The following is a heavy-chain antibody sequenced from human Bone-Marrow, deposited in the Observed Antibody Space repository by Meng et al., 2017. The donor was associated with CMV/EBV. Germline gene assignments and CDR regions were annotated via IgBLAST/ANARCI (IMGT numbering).Heavy chain of an antibody. V-gene: IGHV4-39*07. CDR3: AREVLHGGIVVVIAIQGFFDY. D-gene: IGHD2-21*01. Sequence: SETLSLTCTVSGGSISSSSYYWGWIRQPPGKGLEWIGSIYYSGSTYYNPSLKSRVTISVDTSKNQFSLKLSSVTAADTAVYYCAREVLHGGIVVVIAIQGFFDYWGQGTLVTVSS. CDR2: IYYSGST. J-gene: IGHJ4*02. CDR1: GGSISSSSYY.